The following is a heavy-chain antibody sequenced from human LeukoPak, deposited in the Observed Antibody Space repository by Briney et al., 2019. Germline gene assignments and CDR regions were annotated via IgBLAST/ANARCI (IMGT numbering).Heavy chain of an antibody. V-gene: IGHV4-30-4*08. Sequence: TSQTLSLTCTVSGGSISSGDYYWSWIRQPPGKGLEWIGYIYYSGSTYYNPSLKSRVTISVDTSKNQFSLKLSSVTAADTAVYYCACGGSLRYFDWLKMDYWGQGTLVSVSS. CDR1: GGSISSGDYY. CDR2: IYYSGST. CDR3: ACGGSLRYFDWLKMDY. D-gene: IGHD3-9*01. J-gene: IGHJ4*02.